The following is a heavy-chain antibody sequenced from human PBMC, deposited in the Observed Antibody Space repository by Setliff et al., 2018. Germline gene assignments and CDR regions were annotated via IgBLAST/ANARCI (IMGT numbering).Heavy chain of an antibody. V-gene: IGHV4-38-2*02. CDR1: GYSISSGYY. D-gene: IGHD6-6*01. J-gene: IGHJ4*02. CDR2: IYYSGST. Sequence: PSETLSLTCTVSGYSISSGYYWGWIRQPPGKGLEWIGSIYYSGSTYYNPSLKSPVTISVDTSKNQFSLKLSSVTAADTAVYYCASGTIAARPSYFDYWGQGTLVTVSS. CDR3: ASGTIAARPSYFDY.